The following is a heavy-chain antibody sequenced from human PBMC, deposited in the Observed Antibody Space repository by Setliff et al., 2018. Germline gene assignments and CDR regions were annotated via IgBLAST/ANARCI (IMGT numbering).Heavy chain of an antibody. CDR1: GFIFSNYA. J-gene: IGHJ4*02. Sequence: GGSLRLSCEASGFIFSNYAMDWVRQAPGKGLEWVAGLSPDDKAIQYADSVKGRFAISRDNSKSTLYLQMNNLRAEDTAVYYCAKNPYESSGYNFHFWGQGTLVTVSS. CDR3: AKNPYESSGYNFHF. D-gene: IGHD3-22*01. CDR2: LSPDDKAI. V-gene: IGHV3-23*01.